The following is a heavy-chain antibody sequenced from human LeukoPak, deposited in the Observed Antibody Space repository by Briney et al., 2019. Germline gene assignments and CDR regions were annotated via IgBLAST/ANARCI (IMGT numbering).Heavy chain of an antibody. CDR2: ISGSGGST. CDR3: AKVGLWSWFDY. V-gene: IGHV3-23*01. J-gene: IGHJ4*02. D-gene: IGHD4/OR15-4a*01. CDR1: GFTFSSYA. Sequence: PGGSLRLSCAASGFTFSSYAMRWVRQAPGKGLEWVSVISGSGGSTYYADSVKGRFTISRDNSKNTLYLQMNSLRAEDTAVYNCAKVGLWSWFDYWGQGTLVTVSS.